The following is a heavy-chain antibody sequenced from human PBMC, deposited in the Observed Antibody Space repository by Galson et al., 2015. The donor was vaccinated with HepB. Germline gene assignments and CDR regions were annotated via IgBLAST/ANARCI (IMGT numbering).Heavy chain of an antibody. J-gene: IGHJ6*02. D-gene: IGHD3-22*01. V-gene: IGHV5-51*01. CDR1: GYSFTSYW. CDR3: ARRSGCHDSSGYCYYYGMDV. CDR2: IYPGDSDT. Sequence: QSGAEVKKPGESLKVSCKGSGYSFTSYWIGWVRQMPGKGLEWMGIIYPGDSDTRYSPSFQGQVTISADKSISTAYLQWSSLKASDTAMYYCARRSGCHDSSGYCYYYGMDVWGQGTTVTVSS.